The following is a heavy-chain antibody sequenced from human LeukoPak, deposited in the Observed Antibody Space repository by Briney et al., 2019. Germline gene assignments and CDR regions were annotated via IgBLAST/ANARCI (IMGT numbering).Heavy chain of an antibody. CDR2: ISGSGGST. CDR1: GFTLSSYA. Sequence: PGGSLRLSCPASGFTLSSYAMSWVRQAPGKGLEWVSTISGSGGSTYYADSVKGRFTISRDNSKNTLYLQMNSLRAEDTAVYYCAKGGAAAGTGYYYYYYMDVWGKGTTVTVSS. V-gene: IGHV3-23*01. CDR3: AKGGAAAGTGYYYYYYMDV. J-gene: IGHJ6*03. D-gene: IGHD6-13*01.